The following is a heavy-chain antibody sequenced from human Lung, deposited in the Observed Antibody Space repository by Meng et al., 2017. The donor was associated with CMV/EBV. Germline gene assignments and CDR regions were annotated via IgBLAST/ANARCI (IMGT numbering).Heavy chain of an antibody. CDR2: ISSSSSSI. CDR1: GFTFNSYR. CDR3: ARDAGEGIVVVPAAISDY. J-gene: IGHJ4*01. V-gene: IGHV3-48*04. Sequence: GGSLRLXCAASGFTFNSYRMNWLRQAPGKGLEWVSYISSSSSSIYYTDSVKGRFTISRDNAKNSLYLEMNSLRVDDTGVYFCARDAGEGIVVVPAAISDYWXHGTQVTVSS. D-gene: IGHD2-2*02.